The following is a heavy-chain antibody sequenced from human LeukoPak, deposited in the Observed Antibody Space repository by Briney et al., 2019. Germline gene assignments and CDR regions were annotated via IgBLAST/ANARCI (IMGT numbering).Heavy chain of an antibody. Sequence: SETLSLTCTVSGGSISSGSYYWSWIRQPAGKGLEWIGRIYTSGSTNYNPSLKSRVTMSVDTSKNQFSLKLSSVTAADTAVYYCAGGDSGYFDYWGQGTLVTVSS. CDR1: GGSISSGSYY. CDR3: AGGDSGYFDY. V-gene: IGHV4-61*02. J-gene: IGHJ4*02. CDR2: IYTSGST. D-gene: IGHD1-26*01.